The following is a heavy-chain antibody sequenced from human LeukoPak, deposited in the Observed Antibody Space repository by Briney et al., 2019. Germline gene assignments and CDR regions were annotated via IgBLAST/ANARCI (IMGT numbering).Heavy chain of an antibody. V-gene: IGHV4-59*01. D-gene: IGHD3-3*01. CDR3: ARGVDTYYDFWSGYSRGLTFDY. Sequence: SETLSLTCSVSGGSIRSYSWSWIRQPPGKGLEWIGNVYDSGSTNYNPSLKSRVTISVDTPKNQFSLKLSSVTAADTAVYYCARGVDTYYDFWSGYSRGLTFDYWGQGTLVTVSS. CDR2: VYDSGST. CDR1: GGSIRSYS. J-gene: IGHJ4*02.